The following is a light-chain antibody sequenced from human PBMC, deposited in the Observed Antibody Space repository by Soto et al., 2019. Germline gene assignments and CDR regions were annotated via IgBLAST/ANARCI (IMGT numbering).Light chain of an antibody. V-gene: IGKV1-12*01. CDR3: LQDYNYPIT. J-gene: IGKJ5*01. CDR2: TAS. Sequence: DIQMTQSPSSVSASVADRVTITCWASQCVSTWLAWYQQKPGKAPKLLIYTASSLQSGVPSRFSGSGSGTDFTLTINGLQPEDFATYYCLQDYNYPITFGQGTRLEIK. CDR1: QCVSTW.